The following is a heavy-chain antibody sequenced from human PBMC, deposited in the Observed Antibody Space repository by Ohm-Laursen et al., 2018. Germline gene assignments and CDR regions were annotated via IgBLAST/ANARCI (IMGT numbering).Heavy chain of an antibody. CDR1: AFSLTASN. V-gene: IGHV3-21*01. CDR3: ARDDGAYARRSGMDV. CDR2: ISDTGSHI. J-gene: IGHJ6*02. Sequence: LTCAASAFSLTASNMNWVRQAPRTGLEWVSYISDTGSHIYYAGSVRGRFTISRDNAQNSLYLHMSSLRAEDTAIYYCARDDGAYARRSGMDVWGQGTTVTVSS. D-gene: IGHD2-8*01.